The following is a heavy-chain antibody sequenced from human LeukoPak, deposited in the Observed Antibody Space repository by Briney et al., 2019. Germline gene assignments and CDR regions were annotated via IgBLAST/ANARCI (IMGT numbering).Heavy chain of an antibody. D-gene: IGHD2-15*01. Sequence: GGSLRLSCVASGFTFSTYNMNWVRQAPGKGLEWVSSISGSGYYIYYADSMKGRFTISRDNAKNSLYLQMSSLRAEDTAVYYCARDNGWSADFWGQGTLVTVSS. V-gene: IGHV3-21*04. CDR1: GFTFSTYN. CDR2: ISGSGYYI. J-gene: IGHJ4*02. CDR3: ARDNGWSADF.